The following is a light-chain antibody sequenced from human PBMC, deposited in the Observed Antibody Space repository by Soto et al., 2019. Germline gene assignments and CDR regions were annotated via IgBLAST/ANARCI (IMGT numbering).Light chain of an antibody. CDR3: QQVNYFPYT. Sequence: DIQLTQSPSFLSASVGDRVTITCRASQAISYYLVWYPQIPGKAPKLLIYGASILQSGVPSRFSGSGSRTEFNLPINSLLPEDFATYYCQQVNYFPYTIGQGT. CDR2: GAS. J-gene: IGKJ2*01. CDR1: QAISYY. V-gene: IGKV1-9*01.